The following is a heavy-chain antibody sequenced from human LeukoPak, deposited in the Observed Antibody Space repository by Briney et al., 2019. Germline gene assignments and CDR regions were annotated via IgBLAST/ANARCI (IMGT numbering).Heavy chain of an antibody. CDR2: IYYSGST. Sequence: SETLSLTCTVSGGSISSYYWSWIRQPPGKGLEWIGYIYYSGSTNYNPSLKSRVTISVDTSKNQFSLKLSSVTAADTAVYYCARHGYSSRYYYMDVWGKGTTVTISS. D-gene: IGHD6-13*01. CDR3: ARHGYSSRYYYMDV. CDR1: GGSISSYY. J-gene: IGHJ6*03. V-gene: IGHV4-59*01.